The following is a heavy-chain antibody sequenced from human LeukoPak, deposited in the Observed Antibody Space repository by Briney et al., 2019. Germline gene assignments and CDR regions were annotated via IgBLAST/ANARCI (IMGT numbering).Heavy chain of an antibody. J-gene: IGHJ5*02. CDR3: ARDRYYYDSSGYYFNWFDP. D-gene: IGHD3-22*01. V-gene: IGHV4-34*01. CDR1: GGSFSGYY. CDR2: INHSGST. Sequence: LETLSLTCAVYGGSFSGYYWSWIRQPPGKGLEWIGEINHSGSTNYNPSLKSRVTISVDTSKNQFSLKLSSVTAADTAVYYCARDRYYYDSSGYYFNWFDPWGQGTLVTVSS.